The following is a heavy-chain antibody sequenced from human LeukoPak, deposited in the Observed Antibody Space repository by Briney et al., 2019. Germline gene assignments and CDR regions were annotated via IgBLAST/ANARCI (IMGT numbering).Heavy chain of an antibody. CDR3: AKYIRDSGTYYFDY. V-gene: IGHV4-59*01. Sequence: SETLSLTCTVSGGSISPYYWSWVRQPPGKGREWIGYVYYSGSPTHNTSSQSRVTISVDESNNQFSLKLGSVTAADTAVYFCAKYIRDSGTYYFDYWGQGTLVTVSS. J-gene: IGHJ4*02. D-gene: IGHD2/OR15-2a*01. CDR2: VYYSGSP. CDR1: GGSISPYY.